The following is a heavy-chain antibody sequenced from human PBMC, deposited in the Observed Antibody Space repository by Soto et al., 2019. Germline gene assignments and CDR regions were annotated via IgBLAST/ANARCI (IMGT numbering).Heavy chain of an antibody. J-gene: IGHJ6*02. CDR2: IDPSDSYT. CDR3: ARLEYSSSTGEWYYYYGMDV. CDR1: GYSFTSYW. Sequence: GESLKICCKGAGYSFTSYWISWVRQMPGKGLEWMGRIDPSDSYTNYSPSFQGHVTISADKSISTAYLQWSSLKASDTAMYYCARLEYSSSTGEWYYYYGMDVWGQGTTVTVSS. D-gene: IGHD6-6*01. V-gene: IGHV5-10-1*01.